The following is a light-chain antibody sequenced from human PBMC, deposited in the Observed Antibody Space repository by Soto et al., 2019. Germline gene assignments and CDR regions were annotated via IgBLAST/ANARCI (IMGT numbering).Light chain of an antibody. CDR2: GAS. CDR1: QTFGSTY. V-gene: IGKV3-20*01. Sequence: ESVLTQSQGTLSLSPGERVTLSCRASQTFGSTYLAWYQQRPGQSPRLLIYGASRRASGIPDRFRGSGSGTDFTLTSSRLEPEDFAVYYCQQFGTSPLYTFGQGTKVDIK. CDR3: QQFGTSPLYT. J-gene: IGKJ2*01.